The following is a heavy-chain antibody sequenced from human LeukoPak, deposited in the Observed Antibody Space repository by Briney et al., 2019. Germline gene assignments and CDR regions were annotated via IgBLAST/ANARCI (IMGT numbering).Heavy chain of an antibody. CDR2: ISVASNT. D-gene: IGHD3-16*01. Sequence: AGSLRLSCAASGLAFSSYAMSWGRQAQGKGLEWVSTISVASNTFYADSVKIRFTISRDNSRNTVYLQMTSLRADDTAVYYCADYGVAVVRNNFYWGQGTLVTVSS. CDR3: ADYGVAVVRNNFY. CDR1: GLAFSSYA. J-gene: IGHJ4*02. V-gene: IGHV3-23*01.